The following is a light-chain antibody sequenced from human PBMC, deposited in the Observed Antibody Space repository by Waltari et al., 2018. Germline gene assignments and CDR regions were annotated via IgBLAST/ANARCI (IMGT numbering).Light chain of an antibody. CDR2: DTN. Sequence: QAVVTQEPSLTVSPGGPVTLTCGSSTGAVTSDHYPYWSQQKPGQAPRTLIYDTNNRSSCTPSRFSGSLLGGQAALTLSGAQPEDEADYYCLLYYNGAWVFGGGTKLTVL. CDR3: LLYYNGAWV. V-gene: IGLV7-46*01. J-gene: IGLJ3*02. CDR1: TGAVTSDHY.